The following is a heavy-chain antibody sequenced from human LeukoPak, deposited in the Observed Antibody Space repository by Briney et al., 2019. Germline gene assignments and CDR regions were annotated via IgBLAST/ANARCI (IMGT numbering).Heavy chain of an antibody. Sequence: SQTLSLTCAISGDSVSSNSAAWNWIRQSPSRGLEWLRTIFYRSKWYNDYAASVKSRISINPDTSKNQFSLQLNSVTPEDTAVYYCARDSVVTATGGFFDRWGQGTLVTVSS. CDR3: ARDSVVTATGGFFDR. J-gene: IGHJ4*02. CDR2: IFYRSKWYN. V-gene: IGHV6-1*01. D-gene: IGHD2-21*02. CDR1: GDSVSSNSAA.